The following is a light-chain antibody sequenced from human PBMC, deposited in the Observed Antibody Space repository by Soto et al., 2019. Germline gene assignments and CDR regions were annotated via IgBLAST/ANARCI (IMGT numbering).Light chain of an antibody. Sequence: SSSNIGNNYVSWYQQLPGTAPKLLIYENNKRPSGIPDRFSGSKSGTSATLGITGLQTGDEADYYCGTWDSSLSAYAFGTGTKVTVL. J-gene: IGLJ1*01. CDR3: GTWDSSLSAYA. V-gene: IGLV1-51*02. CDR1: SSNIGNNY. CDR2: ENN.